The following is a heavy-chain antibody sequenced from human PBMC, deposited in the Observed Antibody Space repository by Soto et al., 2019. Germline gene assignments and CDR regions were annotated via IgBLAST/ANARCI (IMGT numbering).Heavy chain of an antibody. V-gene: IGHV3-33*01. J-gene: IGHJ4*02. CDR1: GFTFSSYG. CDR2: IWSDGSNK. Sequence: QVQLVESGGGVVQPGTSLRLSCAASGFTFSSYGMHWVRQAPGKGLERVAVIWSDGSNKYSADSVKGRFAISRDKSNNMLYLQMTSLRADATAVYYCARSAAAGTYFDYWGPGTLVTFSS. CDR3: ARSAAAGTYFDY. D-gene: IGHD6-13*01.